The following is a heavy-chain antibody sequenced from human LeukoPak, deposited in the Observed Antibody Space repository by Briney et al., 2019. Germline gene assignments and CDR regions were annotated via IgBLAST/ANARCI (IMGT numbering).Heavy chain of an antibody. CDR1: GGSFSGYY. V-gene: IGHV4-34*01. J-gene: IGHJ5*02. CDR2: INHSGST. D-gene: IGHD2-15*01. Sequence: SETLSLTCAIYGGSFSGYYWSWIRQPPGKGLEWIGEINHSGSTNYNPSLKSRVTISVDTSKNQFSLKLSSVTAADTAVYYCARGPPGSGRKNWFDPWGQGTLVTVSS. CDR3: ARGPPGSGRKNWFDP.